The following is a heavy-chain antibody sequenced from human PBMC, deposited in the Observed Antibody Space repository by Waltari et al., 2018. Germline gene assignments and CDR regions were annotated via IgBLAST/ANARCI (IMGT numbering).Heavy chain of an antibody. CDR2: VNGECGGT. CDR1: GFTFGRFA. D-gene: IGHD5-12*01. V-gene: IGHV3-23*01. J-gene: IGHJ4*02. CDR3: AKGTSGYTSSAADY. Sequence: EVQLLESGGGLVQPGGFLRLSCAASGFTFGRFAMHWLRQAPGKGLEWGAVVNGECGGTYYGDSVGGRFATSRDSSKNTVYLQMNSLRAEDTALYYCAKGTSGYTSSAADYWGQGVLVTVSS.